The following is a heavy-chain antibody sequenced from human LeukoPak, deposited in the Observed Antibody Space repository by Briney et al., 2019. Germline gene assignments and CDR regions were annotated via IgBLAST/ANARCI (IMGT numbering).Heavy chain of an antibody. J-gene: IGHJ4*02. CDR2: ISGYSGYT. Sequence: ASVKVSCKASGYNFLRFGISWVRQAPGQGLELMGWISGYSGYTNYAQKFQDRVSMTTDTSTNTAYMEVRSLRSDDTAVYYCARDARAAAGTPFHYWGQGTLVTVSS. CDR3: ARDARAAAGTPFHY. CDR1: GYNFLRFG. V-gene: IGHV1-18*01. D-gene: IGHD6-13*01.